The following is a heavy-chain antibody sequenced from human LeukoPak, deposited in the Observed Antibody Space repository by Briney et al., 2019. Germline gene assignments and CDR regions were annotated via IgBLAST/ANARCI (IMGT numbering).Heavy chain of an antibody. CDR2: INTDTAKP. CDR3: ARARTMDPDYSSAVDY. CDR1: GYTFSRHA. D-gene: IGHD6-19*01. J-gene: IGHJ4*02. Sequence: GASVKVSCKASGYTFSRHALNWVRQAPGQGLERLGWINTDTAKPTYAQGFTGRFVFSLDTSVTTANLQISSLKTEDTAVYYCARARTMDPDYSSAVDYWGQGTQVTVSA. V-gene: IGHV7-4-1*02.